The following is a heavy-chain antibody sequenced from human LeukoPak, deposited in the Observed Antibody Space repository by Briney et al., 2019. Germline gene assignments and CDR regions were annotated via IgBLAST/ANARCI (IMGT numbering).Heavy chain of an antibody. CDR3: ARGTGPNLPLDY. Sequence: GESLRLSCAASGFTVSSNYMNWDRQAPGKGLEWVSVIYSAGNTCYADSVKGRFTISRDNSKNTLYLQMNSLRAEDTAVYYCARGTGPNLPLDYWGQGTLVTVSS. CDR2: IYSAGNT. V-gene: IGHV3-66*01. CDR1: GFTVSSNY. J-gene: IGHJ4*02. D-gene: IGHD5-24*01.